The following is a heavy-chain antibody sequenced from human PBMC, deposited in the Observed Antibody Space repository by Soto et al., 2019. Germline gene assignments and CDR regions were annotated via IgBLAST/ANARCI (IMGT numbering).Heavy chain of an antibody. CDR3: ARRWGSAFDI. D-gene: IGHD3-16*01. CDR1: GGSISSYY. CDR2: IYYSGST. V-gene: IGHV4-59*08. Sequence: SETLSLTCTVSGGSISSYYWSWIRQPPGKGLEWIGYIYYSGSTNYNPSLKSRVTISVDTSKNQFSLKLSSVTAADTAVYYCARRWGSAFDIWRQATMVTVSS. J-gene: IGHJ3*02.